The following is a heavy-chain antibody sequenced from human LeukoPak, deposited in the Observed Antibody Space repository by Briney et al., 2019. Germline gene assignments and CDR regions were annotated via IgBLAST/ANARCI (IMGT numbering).Heavy chain of an antibody. D-gene: IGHD4-23*01. CDR2: IYGSEST. CDR3: ARYDSRGSASTRFDS. Sequence: SETLSLTCAVSGDPLGRDYFWGWFRQPPGKRLEWIGRIYGSESTTYNPSLMNRVTISVDTSRNHLSLQLTSATAADTAVYYCARYDSRGSASTRFDSWGQGILVTISS. V-gene: IGHV4-38-2*01. J-gene: IGHJ5*01. CDR1: GDPLGRDYF.